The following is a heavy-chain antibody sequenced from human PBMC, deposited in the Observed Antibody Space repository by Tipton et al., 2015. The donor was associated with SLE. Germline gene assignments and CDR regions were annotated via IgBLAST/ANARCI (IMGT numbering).Heavy chain of an antibody. Sequence: GLMKPSGTLSLTCAVSGGSISSSNWWIWVRQPPGKGLEYIGEIHHSGSTNYNSSLKSRVTMSVDKSKSQFSLKLSSVTAADTAVYYCARDSYDSSGYFDQWGQGTLVTVSS. CDR2: IHHSGST. V-gene: IGHV4-4*02. CDR3: ARDSYDSSGYFDQ. J-gene: IGHJ4*02. CDR1: GGSISSSNW. D-gene: IGHD3-22*01.